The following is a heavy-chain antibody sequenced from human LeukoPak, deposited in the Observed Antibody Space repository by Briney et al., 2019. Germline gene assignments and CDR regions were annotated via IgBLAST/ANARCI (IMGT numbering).Heavy chain of an antibody. V-gene: IGHV4-39*01. J-gene: IGHJ4*02. CDR1: GGSISSSSYF. CDR2: MSYSGST. Sequence: QPSETLSLTCTVSGGSISSSSYFWGWIRQPPGKGLEWVGSMSYSGSTYYNPSLKSRVTISVDTSKNQFPLKLSSVTAADTAVYYCARRSSSQPPNYWGQGTLVTVSS. CDR3: ARRSSSQPPNY. D-gene: IGHD6-13*01.